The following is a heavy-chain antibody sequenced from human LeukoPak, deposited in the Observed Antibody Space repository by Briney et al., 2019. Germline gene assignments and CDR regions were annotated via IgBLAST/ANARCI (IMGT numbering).Heavy chain of an antibody. Sequence: AGGSLRLSCAASGFTFSSNWMSWVRQAPGKGLEWVGNIQPDGSEQYPVDSVKGRFTISRDNARNSLFLQMNSLRVEDTAVYYCASQSYARFDPWGQGTLVTVSS. CDR3: ASQSYARFDP. CDR2: IQPDGSEQ. CDR1: GFTFSSNW. J-gene: IGHJ5*02. V-gene: IGHV3-7*01. D-gene: IGHD3-16*01.